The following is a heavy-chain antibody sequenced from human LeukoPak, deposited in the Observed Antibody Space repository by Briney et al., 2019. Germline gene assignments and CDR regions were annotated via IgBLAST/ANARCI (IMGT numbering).Heavy chain of an antibody. J-gene: IGHJ2*01. CDR3: AQSTVTTDWYFDL. V-gene: IGHV1-3*01. D-gene: IGHD4-17*01. CDR1: GYTFTSYA. CDR2: INAGNGNT. Sequence: ASVKVSCKASGYTFTSYAMHWVRQAPGQRLEWMGWINAGNGNTKYSQKFQGRVTITRDTSASTAYMELSSLRSEDTAVYYCAQSTVTTDWYFDLWGRGTLVTVSS.